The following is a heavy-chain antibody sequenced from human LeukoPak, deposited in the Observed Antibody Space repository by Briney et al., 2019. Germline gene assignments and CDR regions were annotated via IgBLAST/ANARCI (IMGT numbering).Heavy chain of an antibody. CDR3: ARGFGKFRMTSWFDP. D-gene: IGHD3-10*01. J-gene: IGHJ5*02. Sequence: SETLSLTCTVSGGSISSYYWSWIRQPPGKGLEWIGEINHSGSTNYNPSLKSRVTISVDTSKNQFSLKLSSVTAADTAVYYCARGFGKFRMTSWFDPWGQGTLVTVSS. V-gene: IGHV4-34*01. CDR1: GGSISSYY. CDR2: INHSGST.